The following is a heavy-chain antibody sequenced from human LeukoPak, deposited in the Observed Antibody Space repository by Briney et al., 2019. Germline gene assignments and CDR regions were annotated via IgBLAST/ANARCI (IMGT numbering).Heavy chain of an antibody. D-gene: IGHD6-13*01. CDR1: GASTSSSY. J-gene: IGHJ3*02. CDR3: ARPIYTSSWYAFDI. V-gene: IGHV4-59*08. Sequence: SETLSLSCTVSGASTSSSYWSWIRQSPGKGLEWIGYGYYSGSTYYNPSLRSRVTISVDMSKNQFSLRLNSVTAADTAVYYCARPIYTSSWYAFDIWGQGTTVTVSS. CDR2: GYYSGST.